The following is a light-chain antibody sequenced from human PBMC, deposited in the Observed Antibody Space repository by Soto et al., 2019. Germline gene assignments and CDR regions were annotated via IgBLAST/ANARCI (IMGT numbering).Light chain of an antibody. Sequence: NVMLTQPHSVSESAGHAVTSSGTRSCGSVANNDVQWYQQRPGSAATAVIYENKLRRAGGRGRVSGATDASSNSASRAISGLQTEDDTDCYSQGYAADFVIFGGGTKVTVL. V-gene: IGLV6-57*04. CDR2: ENK. CDR1: CGSVANND. CDR3: QGYAADFVI. J-gene: IGLJ2*01.